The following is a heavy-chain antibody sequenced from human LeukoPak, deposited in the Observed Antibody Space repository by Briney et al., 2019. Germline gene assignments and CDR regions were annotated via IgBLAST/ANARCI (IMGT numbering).Heavy chain of an antibody. CDR3: ARDAEVVPAAIDYFDY. J-gene: IGHJ4*02. D-gene: IGHD2-2*02. Sequence: PGGSLRLSCAASGFTFSSYWMSWVRQAPGKGLEWVANIKQDGSEKYYVDSVKGRFTISRDNAKNSLYLQMNSLRAEDTAVYYRARDAEVVPAAIDYFDYWGQGTLVTVSS. CDR1: GFTFSSYW. V-gene: IGHV3-7*01. CDR2: IKQDGSEK.